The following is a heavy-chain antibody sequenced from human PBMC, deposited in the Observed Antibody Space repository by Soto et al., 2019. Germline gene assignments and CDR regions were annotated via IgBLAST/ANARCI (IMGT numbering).Heavy chain of an antibody. Sequence: ASVKVSCKASGGTFSSYAISWVRQAPGQGLEWMGGIIPIFGTANYAQKFQGRVTITADESTSTAYMELSSLRSEDTAVYYCAASSSWYAPSEWWFDPWGQGTLVTVSS. D-gene: IGHD6-13*01. CDR3: AASSSWYAPSEWWFDP. CDR1: GGTFSSYA. CDR2: IIPIFGTA. V-gene: IGHV1-69*13. J-gene: IGHJ5*02.